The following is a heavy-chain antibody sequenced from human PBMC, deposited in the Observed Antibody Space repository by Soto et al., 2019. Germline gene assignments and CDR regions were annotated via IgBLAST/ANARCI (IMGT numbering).Heavy chain of an antibody. V-gene: IGHV3-30*18. CDR2: ISYDGSNK. D-gene: IGHD3-10*01. J-gene: IGHJ6*02. CDR3: AKDGASYYYDGMDV. Sequence: QVQLVESGGGVVQPGRSLRLSCAASGFTFSSYGMHWVRQAPGKGLEWVAVISYDGSNKYYADSVKGRFTISRDNSQNTLYLQMNSLRAEDTAVYYCAKDGASYYYDGMDVWGQGTTVTVSS. CDR1: GFTFSSYG.